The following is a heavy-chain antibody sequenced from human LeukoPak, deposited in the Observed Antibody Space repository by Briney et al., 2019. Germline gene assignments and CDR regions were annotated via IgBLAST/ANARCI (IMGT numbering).Heavy chain of an antibody. J-gene: IGHJ4*02. Sequence: GGSLRLSCAASGFTFSSYWMSWVRQAPGKGLEWVGRIKSKTDGGTTDYAAPVKGRFTISRDDSKNTLYLQMNSLKTEDTAVYYCTTAEWLASYYFDYWGQGTLVTVSS. CDR3: TTAEWLASYYFDY. D-gene: IGHD6-19*01. CDR1: GFTFSSYW. V-gene: IGHV3-15*01. CDR2: IKSKTDGGTT.